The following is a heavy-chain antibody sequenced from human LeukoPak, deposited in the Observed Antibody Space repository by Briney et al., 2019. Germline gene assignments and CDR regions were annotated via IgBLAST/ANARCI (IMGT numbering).Heavy chain of an antibody. CDR2: IRYDGSNK. D-gene: IGHD6-6*01. CDR1: GFTFSSYG. Sequence: GGSLRLSCAASGFTFSSYGMHWVRQAPGKGLEWVAFIRYDGSNKYYADSVKGRFTISRDNSKNTLYLQMNSLRAEDTAVYYCAKGSRSGGQLVRGGYYFDYWGQGTLVTVSS. V-gene: IGHV3-30*02. CDR3: AKGSRSGGQLVRGGYYFDY. J-gene: IGHJ4*02.